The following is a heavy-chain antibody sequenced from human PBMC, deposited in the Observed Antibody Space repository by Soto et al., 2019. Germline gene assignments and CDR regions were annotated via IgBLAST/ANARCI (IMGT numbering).Heavy chain of an antibody. CDR1: GFALSTYS. J-gene: IGHJ3*01. V-gene: IGHV3-21*01. CDR2: TFNFDGSL. CDR3: AREEGYCGGGSCFRSAFDL. D-gene: IGHD2-15*01. Sequence: VQLVESGGRLVKPGGSLRLSCAASGFALSTYSIGWVRQAPGKGLEWVSFTFNFDGSLYYADSVKGRFAISRDNAKNSVYLQMNSLRAADTAVYYCAREEGYCGGGSCFRSAFDLWGQGTVVTVSS.